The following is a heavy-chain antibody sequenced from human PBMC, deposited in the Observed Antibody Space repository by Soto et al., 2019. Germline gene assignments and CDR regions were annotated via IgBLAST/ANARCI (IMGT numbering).Heavy chain of an antibody. Sequence: QVQLQESGPGLVKPSQTLSLTFTVSGGSISSGGYYWSWIRQHPGKGLEWIGYIYYSGSTYYNPSLKSRVTISVDTSKNQFSLKLSSVTAADTAVYYCAREQRSSGHVDYWGQGTLVTVSS. V-gene: IGHV4-31*03. CDR3: AREQRSSGHVDY. J-gene: IGHJ4*02. D-gene: IGHD6-19*01. CDR2: IYYSGST. CDR1: GGSISSGGYY.